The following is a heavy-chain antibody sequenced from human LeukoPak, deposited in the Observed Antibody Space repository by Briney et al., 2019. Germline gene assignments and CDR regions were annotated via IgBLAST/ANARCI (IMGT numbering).Heavy chain of an antibody. CDR2: IDSSGGYM. V-gene: IGHV3-21*06. J-gene: IGHJ4*02. Sequence: GGSLRLSCVASGFTLSSSGMHWVRQAPGKGLEWVSSIDSSGGYMFYADSVKGRFIISRDNAKDSLYLQMNSLRVEDTAVYYCLRGDRRDYWGQGTLVTVSS. CDR1: GFTLSSSG. CDR3: LRGDRRDY.